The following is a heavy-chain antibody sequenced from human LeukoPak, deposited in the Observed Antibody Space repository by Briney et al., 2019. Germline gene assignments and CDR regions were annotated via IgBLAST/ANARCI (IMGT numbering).Heavy chain of an antibody. V-gene: IGHV4-34*01. CDR3: ASAYGLGYCSGGSCYRRGWDY. Sequence: PSETLSLTCAVYGGSFSGYYWSWTRQPPGKGLEWIGEINHSGSTNYNPSLKCRVTISVDTSKNQFSLKLSSVTAADTAVYYCASAYGLGYCSGGSCYRRGWDYWGQGTLVTVSS. J-gene: IGHJ4*02. CDR2: INHSGST. D-gene: IGHD2-15*01. CDR1: GGSFSGYY.